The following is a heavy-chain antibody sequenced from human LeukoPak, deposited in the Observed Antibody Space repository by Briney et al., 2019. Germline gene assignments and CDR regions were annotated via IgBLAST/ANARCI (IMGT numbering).Heavy chain of an antibody. CDR3: ARHRLYDTDAFDI. CDR1: GYSISSGYY. CDR2: IYHSGST. V-gene: IGHV4-38-2*02. Sequence: SETLSLTCTVSGYSISSGYYWGWIRQPPVKGLEWIGSIYHSGSTDYNPSLKSRVTISVDTSKNQFSLNLNSVTAADTAVYYCARHRLYDTDAFDIWGQGTMVTVSS. D-gene: IGHD3-22*01. J-gene: IGHJ3*02.